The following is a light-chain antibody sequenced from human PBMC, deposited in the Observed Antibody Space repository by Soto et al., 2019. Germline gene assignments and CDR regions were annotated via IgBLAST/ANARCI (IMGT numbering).Light chain of an antibody. CDR2: SNN. V-gene: IGLV1-44*01. CDR1: SSNIGSNT. Sequence: QSALTQPPSASGTPGQRVTISCSGSSSNIGSNTVNWYQQLPGTAPKLLICSNNQRPSGVPDRFSGSKSGTSASLAISGLQSEDEADYYCAAWDDSLNAVVFGGGTQLTVL. CDR3: AAWDDSLNAVV. J-gene: IGLJ2*01.